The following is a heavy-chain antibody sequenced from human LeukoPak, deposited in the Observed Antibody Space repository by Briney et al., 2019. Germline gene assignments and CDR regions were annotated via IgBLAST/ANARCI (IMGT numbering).Heavy chain of an antibody. V-gene: IGHV3-33*01. D-gene: IGHD3-9*01. Sequence: PGRSLRLPCAASGFIFSSYGMHWVRQAPGKGLEWVAIIWSDASNTYYVDSVKGRFTISRDNSKNTLYLQMNSLRAEDTAVYYCARTYNIRYFDTWGQGTLVTVSS. CDR3: ARTYNIRYFDT. CDR1: GFIFSSYG. J-gene: IGHJ4*02. CDR2: IWSDASNT.